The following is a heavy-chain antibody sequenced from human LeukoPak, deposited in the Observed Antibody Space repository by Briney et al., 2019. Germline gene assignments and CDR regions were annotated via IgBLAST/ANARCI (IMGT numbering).Heavy chain of an antibody. CDR2: ISYDGSIK. D-gene: IGHD5-18*01. Sequence: SGGSLRLSCAAPGFTFNTYAIYWVRQAPGKGREGVAVISYDGSIKYYADSVKGRFTISRDNSKNTLYLQMNSLRPEDTAVYYCAKDERGYSYGYSMDVWGQGTTVTVSS. V-gene: IGHV3-30*04. CDR3: AKDERGYSYGYSMDV. CDR1: GFTFNTYA. J-gene: IGHJ6*02.